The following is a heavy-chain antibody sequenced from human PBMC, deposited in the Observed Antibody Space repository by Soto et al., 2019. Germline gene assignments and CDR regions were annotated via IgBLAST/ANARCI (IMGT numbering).Heavy chain of an antibody. CDR1: GFTVSSNY. CDR2: IYSGGST. Sequence: GGSLRLSCVASGFTVSSNYMYWVRQAPGKGLEWVSVIYSGGSTFYADSVKGRFTLSRDNSKNTLYLQMNRLRAEDTAVYYCATSPAYSSSWFHFQHWGQGTLVTV. D-gene: IGHD6-13*01. J-gene: IGHJ1*01. CDR3: ATSPAYSSSWFHFQH. V-gene: IGHV3-53*01.